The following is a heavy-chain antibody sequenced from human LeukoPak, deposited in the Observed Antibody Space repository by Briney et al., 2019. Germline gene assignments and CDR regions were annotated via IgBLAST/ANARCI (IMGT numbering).Heavy chain of an antibody. CDR1: GFSFSDYG. J-gene: IGHJ4*02. V-gene: IGHV3-33*01. CDR3: ARDRYGIRRDYFDY. Sequence: GRSLRLSCAASGFSFSDYGMHWVRQAPGKGLEWVALIWYDGTNKYYVDSVKVRFTISRDNSKNTLYLQMNSLRADDTAVYYCARDRYGIRRDYFDYWGQGILVTVSS. CDR2: IWYDGTNK. D-gene: IGHD1-14*01.